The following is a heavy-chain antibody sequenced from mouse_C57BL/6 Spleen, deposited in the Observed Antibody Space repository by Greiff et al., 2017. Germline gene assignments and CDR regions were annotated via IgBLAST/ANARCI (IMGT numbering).Heavy chain of an antibody. V-gene: IGHV1-59*01. D-gene: IGHD4-1*01. J-gene: IGHJ3*01. CDR3: ARTGTGFAY. Sequence: QVQLQPPGAELVRPGTSVKLSCKASGYTFTSYWMHWVKQRPGQGLEWIGVIDPSDSYTNYNQKFKGKATLTVDTSSSTAYMQLSSLTSEDSAVYYCARTGTGFAYWGQGTLVTVSA. CDR2: IDPSDSYT. CDR1: GYTFTSYW.